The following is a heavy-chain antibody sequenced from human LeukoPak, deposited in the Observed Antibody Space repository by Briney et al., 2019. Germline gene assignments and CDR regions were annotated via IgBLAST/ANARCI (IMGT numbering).Heavy chain of an antibody. D-gene: IGHD2-2*01. CDR1: GFTFSSYA. CDR3: ARTPQKYCSSTTCYPDY. J-gene: IGHJ4*02. CDR2: ISGSGDTT. V-gene: IGHV3-23*01. Sequence: GGSLRLSCAASGFTFSSYAMSWVRLAPRKGLEWVSTISGSGDTTYYADSVRGRFTISRDNSNNTLYLQMNSLRAENTALYYCARTPQKYCSSTTCYPDYWGQGTLVTVSS.